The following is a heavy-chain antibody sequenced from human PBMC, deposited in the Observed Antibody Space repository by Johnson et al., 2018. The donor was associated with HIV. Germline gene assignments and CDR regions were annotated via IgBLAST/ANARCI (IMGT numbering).Heavy chain of an antibody. CDR3: AKDIGAGAAPMYAFDI. CDR2: LYADGRT. Sequence: QVQLVESGGGVVQPGGSLRLSCAASGFTFSSYGMHWFRQAPGKGLEWVSVLYADGRTYYADSVKGRFTVSSDYSENTLYLQMNSLTAEDTAVYYCAKDIGAGAAPMYAFDIWGQGTMVTVSS. D-gene: IGHD5-12*01. V-gene: IGHV3-NL1*01. J-gene: IGHJ3*02. CDR1: GFTFSSYG.